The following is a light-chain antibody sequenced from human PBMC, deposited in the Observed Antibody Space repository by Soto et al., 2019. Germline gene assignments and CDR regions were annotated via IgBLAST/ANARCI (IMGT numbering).Light chain of an antibody. CDR2: AAS. Sequence: DIQLTQSPSFLSASVGDRVTITCRASQGISSYLAWYQQKPGKAPKLLIYAASTLQSGVPSRFSGSGSGTEFTLTISSLQPEDLATYYCQQLNSYPLMFGQGTKVDI. V-gene: IGKV1-9*01. J-gene: IGKJ1*01. CDR1: QGISSY. CDR3: QQLNSYPLM.